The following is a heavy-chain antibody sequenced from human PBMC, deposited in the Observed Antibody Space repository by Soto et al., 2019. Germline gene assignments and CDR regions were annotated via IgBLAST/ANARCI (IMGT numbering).Heavy chain of an antibody. CDR2: INAGNGNT. CDR3: ARAPGGSSSFVDY. Sequence: QVQLVQSGAEEKKPGASVKVACKASGYTFTSYAMHWVRQAPGQRLEWMGWINAGNGNTKYSQKFQGRVTITRDTSASPAYMELRSLRSEDTAVYYCARAPGGSSSFVDYWGQGTLVTVSS. CDR1: GYTFTSYA. J-gene: IGHJ4*02. D-gene: IGHD6-6*01. V-gene: IGHV1-3*05.